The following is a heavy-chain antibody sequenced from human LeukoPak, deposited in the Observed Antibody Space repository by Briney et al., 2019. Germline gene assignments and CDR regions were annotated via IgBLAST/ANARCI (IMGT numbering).Heavy chain of an antibody. CDR3: ARGDYDILTGYSVFDY. V-gene: IGHV4-30-2*01. J-gene: IGHJ4*02. CDR1: GGPISSGGYS. D-gene: IGHD3-9*01. Sequence: PSETLSLTCAVSGGPISSGGYSWSWIRQPPGKGLEWIGYIYHSGSTYYNPSLKSRVTISVDRSKNQFSLKLSSVTAADTAVYYCARGDYDILTGYSVFDYWGQGTLVTVSS. CDR2: IYHSGST.